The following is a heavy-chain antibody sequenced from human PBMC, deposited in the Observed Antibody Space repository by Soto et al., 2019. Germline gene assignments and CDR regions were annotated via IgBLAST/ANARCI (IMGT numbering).Heavy chain of an antibody. Sequence: QVQLVQSGAEVKKPGASVKVSCKASGYTFTGYYMHWVRQAPGQGLEWMGWINPNSGGTNYAQKFQGWVTMTRDTSISTADMELSRLRSDDTAVYYCARGSAVRGVTDYYGMDVWGQGTTVTVSS. CDR1: GYTFTGYY. V-gene: IGHV1-2*04. J-gene: IGHJ6*02. D-gene: IGHD3-10*01. CDR2: INPNSGGT. CDR3: ARGSAVRGVTDYYGMDV.